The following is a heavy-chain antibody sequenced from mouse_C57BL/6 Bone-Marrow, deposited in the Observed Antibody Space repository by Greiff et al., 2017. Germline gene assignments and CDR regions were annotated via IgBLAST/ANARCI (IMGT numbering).Heavy chain of an antibody. CDR1: GFNIKNTY. D-gene: IGHD2-5*01. CDR3: ARWGYSNYGVYAMDY. J-gene: IGHJ4*01. Sequence: EVNVVESVAELVRPGASVKLSCTASGFNIKNTYMHWVKQRPEQGLEWIGRIDPANGNTKYAPKFQGKATITADTSSNTAYLQLSSLPSEDTAIYYCARWGYSNYGVYAMDYWGQGTSVTVSS. CDR2: IDPANGNT. V-gene: IGHV14-3*01.